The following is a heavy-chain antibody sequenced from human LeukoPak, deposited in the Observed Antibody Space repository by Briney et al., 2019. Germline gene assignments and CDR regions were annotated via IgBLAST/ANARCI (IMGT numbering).Heavy chain of an antibody. Sequence: ASVKVSCKASGGTFSSYAISWVRPAPGQGLEWMGGIIPIFGTANYAQKFQGRVTITADKSTSTAYMELSSLRSEDTAVYYCARDRGDIVVVPAAIWFDPWGQGTLVTVSS. CDR2: IIPIFGTA. J-gene: IGHJ5*02. CDR1: GGTFSSYA. CDR3: ARDRGDIVVVPAAIWFDP. D-gene: IGHD2-2*01. V-gene: IGHV1-69*06.